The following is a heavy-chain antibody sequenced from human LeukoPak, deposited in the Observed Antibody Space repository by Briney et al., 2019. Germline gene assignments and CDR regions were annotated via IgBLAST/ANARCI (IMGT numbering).Heavy chain of an antibody. CDR3: ARGRPYYYDSSGYYPYDAFDI. J-gene: IGHJ3*02. V-gene: IGHV3-53*01. D-gene: IGHD3-22*01. CDR2: IYSGGST. Sequence: GGSLRLSCAASGFTVSSNYMGWVRQAPGKGLEWVSVIYSGGSTCYADSVKGRFTISRDNSKNTLYLQMNSLRAEDTAVYYCARGRPYYYDSSGYYPYDAFDIWGQGTMVTVSS. CDR1: GFTVSSNY.